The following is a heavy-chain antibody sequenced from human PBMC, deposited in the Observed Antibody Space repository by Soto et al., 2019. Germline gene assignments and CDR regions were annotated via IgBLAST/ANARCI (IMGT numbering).Heavy chain of an antibody. V-gene: IGHV4-4*07. Sequence: QVQLQESGPGLVKPSETLSLTCTVSGGSISSYYWSWIRQPAGKGLEWIGRIYTSGSTNYNPTLTSLVTMSVDTSKNHFYLKLSSLTAADTAVYYCAIDYTYGSYSYGMDVWGKGTPVPVSS. CDR2: IYTSGST. D-gene: IGHD4-17*01. CDR1: GGSISSYY. J-gene: IGHJ6*04. CDR3: AIDYTYGSYSYGMDV.